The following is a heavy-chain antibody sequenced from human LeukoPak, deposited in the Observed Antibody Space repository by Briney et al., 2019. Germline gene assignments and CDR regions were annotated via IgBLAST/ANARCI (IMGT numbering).Heavy chain of an antibody. CDR1: GYTFTGYH. V-gene: IGHV1-46*01. D-gene: IGHD3-10*01. CDR3: ARGPYYGSGSDDAFDI. CDR2: INPSGGST. J-gene: IGHJ3*02. Sequence: GASVKVSCKASGYTFTGYHMHWVRQAPGQGLEWMGIINPSGGSTSYAQKFQGRVTMTRDTSTSTVYMELSSLRSEDTAVYYCARGPYYGSGSDDAFDIWGQGTMVTVSS.